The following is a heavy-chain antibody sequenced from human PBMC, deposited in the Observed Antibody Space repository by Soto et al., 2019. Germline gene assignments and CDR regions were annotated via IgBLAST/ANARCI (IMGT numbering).Heavy chain of an antibody. CDR2: IDTQNGNT. D-gene: IGHD3-9*01. J-gene: IGHJ3*01. V-gene: IGHV1-18*01. Sequence: VQLEQSGAELKKPGASVRVSCKASGYSFTSYGITWVRQAPGQGLEWMAWIDTQNGNTNHAYKLQGRVSVTTDTSTPTAYMELRGMRSDDTAMYYCTIYLPEALGAFGLWGQGTMVTVPS. CDR3: TIYLPEALGAFGL. CDR1: GYSFTSYG.